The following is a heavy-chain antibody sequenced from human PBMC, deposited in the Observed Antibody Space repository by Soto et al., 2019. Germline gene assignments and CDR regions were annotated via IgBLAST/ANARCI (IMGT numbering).Heavy chain of an antibody. V-gene: IGHV4-34*01. CDR1: SGSLSGYY. CDR3: ARAPKVSGSAQTRPDF. D-gene: IGHD6-6*01. CDR2: ISPSGTT. Sequence: PSETLSLTCSLYSGSLSGYYWSWIRQPPGKRLEWIGEISPSGTTNYSPSLKSRVSIPVDTSKNQFSLNLTSLTAADTAVYHCARAPKVSGSAQTRPDFWGQGSLVTVSS. J-gene: IGHJ4*02.